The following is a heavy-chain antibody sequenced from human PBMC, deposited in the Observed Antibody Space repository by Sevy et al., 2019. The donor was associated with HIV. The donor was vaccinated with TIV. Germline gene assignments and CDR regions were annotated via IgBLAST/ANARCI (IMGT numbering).Heavy chain of an antibody. J-gene: IGHJ4*02. D-gene: IGHD4-17*01. Sequence: SETLSLTCAVSGGSISSTNWWSWVRQPPGKGLEWIGEVYDSGSTNYNPSLKSRVSISVDKAKNQFSVKLSSVTAADTAVYYCAREKTTAFAFDLWGQGALVTASS. CDR1: GGSISSTNW. CDR2: VYDSGST. V-gene: IGHV4-4*02. CDR3: AREKTTAFAFDL.